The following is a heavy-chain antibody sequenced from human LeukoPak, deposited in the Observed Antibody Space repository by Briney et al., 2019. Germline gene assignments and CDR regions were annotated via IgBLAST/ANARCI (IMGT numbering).Heavy chain of an antibody. Sequence: SETLSLTCTVSGGSISGSSYYWGWIRQPPGKGLEWIGSIYYSGSTYYNPSLKSRVTISVDTSKNQFSLKLNSVTATDTAVYYCARSPDYDFWSGYSKIRYFDYWGQGTLVTVSS. V-gene: IGHV4-39*01. J-gene: IGHJ4*02. CDR3: ARSPDYDFWSGYSKIRYFDY. CDR2: IYYSGST. D-gene: IGHD3-3*01. CDR1: GGSISGSSYY.